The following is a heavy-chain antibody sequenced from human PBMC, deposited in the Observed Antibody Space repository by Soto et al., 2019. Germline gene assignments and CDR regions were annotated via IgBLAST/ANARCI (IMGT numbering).Heavy chain of an antibody. CDR1: GGSFSGYY. J-gene: IGHJ6*02. D-gene: IGHD1-1*01. CDR3: ARGFKIFAGTTDYYYYYGMDV. Sequence: SETLSLTCAVYGGSFSGYYWSWIRQPPGKGLEWIGEINHSGSTNYNPSLKSRVTISVDTSKNQFSLKLSSVTAADTAVYYCARGFKIFAGTTDYYYYYGMDVWGQGTTVT. V-gene: IGHV4-34*01. CDR2: INHSGST.